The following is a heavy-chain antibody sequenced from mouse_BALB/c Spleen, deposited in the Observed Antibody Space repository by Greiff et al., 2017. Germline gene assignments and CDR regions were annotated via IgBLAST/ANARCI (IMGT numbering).Heavy chain of an antibody. V-gene: IGHV5-9-4*01. J-gene: IGHJ4*01. CDR3: ARRTITTVVAKNAMDY. Sequence: DVKLVESGGGLVKPGGSLKLSCAASGFTFSSYAMSWVRQSPEKRLEWVTEISSGGSYTYYPDTVTGRFTISRDNAKNTLYLEMSSLRSEDTAMYYCARRTITTVVAKNAMDYWGQGTSVTVSS. CDR2: ISSGGSYT. D-gene: IGHD1-1*01. CDR1: GFTFSSYA.